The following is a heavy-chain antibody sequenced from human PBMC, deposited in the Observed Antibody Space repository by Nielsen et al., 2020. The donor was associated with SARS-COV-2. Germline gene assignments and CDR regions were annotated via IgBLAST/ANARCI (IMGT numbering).Heavy chain of an antibody. D-gene: IGHD2-21*01. CDR1: GFTVSSNY. V-gene: IGHV3-66*01. J-gene: IGHJ4*02. Sequence: GGSLRLSCAASGFTVSSNYMSWVRQAPGKGLEWVSVIYSGGSTYYADSVKGRFTISRDNSKNTLYLQMNSLRAEDTAVYYCARDTVHCGGDCGDYWGQGTLVTVSS. CDR3: ARDTVHCGGDCGDY. CDR2: IYSGGST.